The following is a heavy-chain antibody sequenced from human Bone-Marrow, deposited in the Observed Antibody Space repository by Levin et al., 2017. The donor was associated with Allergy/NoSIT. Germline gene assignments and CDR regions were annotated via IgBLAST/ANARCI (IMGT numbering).Heavy chain of an antibody. V-gene: IGHV3-9*01. Sequence: SLKISCAASGFTFDDHAMHWVRQAPGKGLEWVSGISWNSGRKGYADSVKGRFTISRDNAKNSLYLQMNSLRAEDTALYYCAKDIGPRSRDYYYDGMDVWGQGTTVTVSS. CDR2: ISWNSGRK. CDR3: AKDIGPRSRDYYYDGMDV. J-gene: IGHJ6*02. D-gene: IGHD3-16*01. CDR1: GFTFDDHA.